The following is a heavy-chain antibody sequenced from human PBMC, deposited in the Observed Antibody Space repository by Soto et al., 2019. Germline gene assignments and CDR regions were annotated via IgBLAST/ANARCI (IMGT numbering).Heavy chain of an antibody. D-gene: IGHD3-16*01. CDR2: ISYDGSNK. V-gene: IGHV3-30*18. CDR1: GFTFSSYG. CDR3: AKARRVLRPYYFDY. J-gene: IGHJ4*02. Sequence: PGVLLRLSCAASGFTFSSYGMHWVRQAPGKGLEWVTVISYDGSNKYYADSVKGRFTISRDNSKNTVYLQMNSLRAEDTAVYYCAKARRVLRPYYFDYWGQGTLVTVSS.